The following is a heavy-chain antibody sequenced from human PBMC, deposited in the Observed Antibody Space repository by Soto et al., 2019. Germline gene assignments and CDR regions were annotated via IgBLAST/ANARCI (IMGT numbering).Heavy chain of an antibody. CDR1: GYTFTGYY. CDR2: INANSGDT. Sequence: ASVKVSCKASGYTFTGYYMHWVRQAPGQGLEWMGWINANSGDTNYAEKFRGRVTMTTDTSTSTAYMELRSLRSDDTAVYYCAREALYSSGWYYSDYWGQGTPVTVSS. V-gene: IGHV1-2*02. J-gene: IGHJ4*02. D-gene: IGHD6-13*01. CDR3: AREALYSSGWYYSDY.